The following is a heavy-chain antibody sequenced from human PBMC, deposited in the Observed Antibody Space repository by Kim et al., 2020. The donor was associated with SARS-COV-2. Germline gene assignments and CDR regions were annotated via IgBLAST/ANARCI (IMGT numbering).Heavy chain of an antibody. V-gene: IGHV3-30*18. CDR2: ISYDGSNK. D-gene: IGHD1-26*01. CDR1: GITFSSYG. CDR3: AKIQGGDSYGMDV. Sequence: GGSLRLSCAASGITFSSYGMHWVRQAPGKGLEWVAVISYDGSNKYYADSVKGRFTISRDNSKNTLYLQMNSLRAEDTAVYYCAKIQGGDSYGMDVWGQGTTVTVSS. J-gene: IGHJ6*02.